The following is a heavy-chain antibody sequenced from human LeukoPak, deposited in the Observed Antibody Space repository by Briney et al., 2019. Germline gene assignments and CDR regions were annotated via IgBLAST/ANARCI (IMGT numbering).Heavy chain of an antibody. J-gene: IGHJ6*03. D-gene: IGHD2-2*01. Sequence: GGSLRLSCAASGFTFSAYGMSWVRQSPRKGLVWVSGVSGADGTTYYADSVKGRFTISRDNSKSTLYLQMNNLRAEDTAVYYCAKHWSYCSTTSCFFNYYYYYMDVWGKGTTVTVSS. CDR2: VSGADGTT. V-gene: IGHV3-23*01. CDR1: GFTFSAYG. CDR3: AKHWSYCSTTSCFFNYYYYYMDV.